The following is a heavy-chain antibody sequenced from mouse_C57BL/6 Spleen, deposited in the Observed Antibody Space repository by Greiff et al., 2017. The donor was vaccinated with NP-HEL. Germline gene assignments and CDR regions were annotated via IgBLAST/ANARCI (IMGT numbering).Heavy chain of an antibody. Sequence: DVHLVESGGGLVKPGGSLKLSCAASGFTFSSYAMSWVRQTPEKRLEWVATISDGGSYTYYPDNVKGRFTISRDNAKNNLYLQMSHLKSEDTAMYYCAREVITTGHWYFDVWGTGTTVTVSS. J-gene: IGHJ1*03. D-gene: IGHD2-4*01. CDR3: AREVITTGHWYFDV. V-gene: IGHV5-4*01. CDR2: ISDGGSYT. CDR1: GFTFSSYA.